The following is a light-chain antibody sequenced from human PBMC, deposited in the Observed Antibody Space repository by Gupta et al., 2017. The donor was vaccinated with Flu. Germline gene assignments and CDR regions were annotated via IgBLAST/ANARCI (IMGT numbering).Light chain of an antibody. J-gene: IGKJ4*01. CDR2: GAS. CDR3: QQYDNYPPT. CDR1: QGIGSY. V-gene: IGKV1-8*01. Sequence: PSSLSASTGDRVTITCRTSQGIGSYLAWYQQRPGRAPKLLIKGASNLQSGAPSRFSGSGSGRDFTLTINGLHSEDFATYYCQQYDNYPPTFGGGTKVEIK.